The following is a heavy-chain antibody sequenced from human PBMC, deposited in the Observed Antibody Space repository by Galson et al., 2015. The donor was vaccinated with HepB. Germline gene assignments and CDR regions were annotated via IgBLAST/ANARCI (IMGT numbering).Heavy chain of an antibody. CDR2: IFYNGNT. D-gene: IGHD3-10*01. CDR3: VREGALGELFDY. V-gene: IGHV4-39*07. Sequence: ETLSLTCTVSGGSIFSGGSISSTSYYWGWVRQPPGKGLEWIGHIFYNGNTYYNPSLKRRVTISLDTSKNQFSLKLSSVTAADTAVYYCVREGALGELFDYWGQGTLVTVSS. CDR1: GGSISSTSYY. J-gene: IGHJ4*02.